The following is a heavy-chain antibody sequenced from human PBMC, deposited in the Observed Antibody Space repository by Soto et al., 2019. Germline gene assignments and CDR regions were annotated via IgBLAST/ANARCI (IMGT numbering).Heavy chain of an antibody. D-gene: IGHD2-15*01. CDR3: TRDSARKGYCSGGSCYGDY. V-gene: IGHV3-49*03. J-gene: IGHJ4*02. Sequence: GGSLRLSCTASGFTFGDYAMSWFRQAPGKGLEWVGFIRSKAYGGTTEYAASVKGRFTISRDDSKSIAYLQMNSLKTEDTAVYYCTRDSARKGYCSGGSCYGDYWGQGTRVTVS. CDR1: GFTFGDYA. CDR2: IRSKAYGGTT.